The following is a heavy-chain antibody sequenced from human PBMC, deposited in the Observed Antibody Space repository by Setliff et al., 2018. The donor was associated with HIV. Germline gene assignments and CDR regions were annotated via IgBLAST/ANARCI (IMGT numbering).Heavy chain of an antibody. CDR1: GGSFSGYD. V-gene: IGHV4-34*01. CDR2: IYHSGRA. J-gene: IGHJ4*02. D-gene: IGHD2-8*01. CDR3: ARRSAGMYANSIDY. Sequence: SETLSLTCAVYGGSFSGYDWSWIRQPPGKGLEWIGYIYHSGRAIYNSSLTSRVIISVDRSKNQFSLKLTSVTAADTAVYYCARRSAGMYANSIDYWGQGTLVTVSS.